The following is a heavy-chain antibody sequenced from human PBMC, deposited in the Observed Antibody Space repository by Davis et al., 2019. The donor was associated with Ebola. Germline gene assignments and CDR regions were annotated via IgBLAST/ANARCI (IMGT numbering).Heavy chain of an antibody. CDR1: GNSFTSHW. D-gene: IGHD2-8*02. Sequence: PGGSLRLSCKDSGNSFTSHWIGWVRQMPGKGLDWMGIIYTGDSDTRYSPSFRGQVTISADKSMKTAFLQWSSLKASDSGMYYCASLRRTITGMDDGFDIWGQGTMVTVFS. CDR2: IYTGDSDT. J-gene: IGHJ3*02. CDR3: ASLRRTITGMDDGFDI. V-gene: IGHV5-51*01.